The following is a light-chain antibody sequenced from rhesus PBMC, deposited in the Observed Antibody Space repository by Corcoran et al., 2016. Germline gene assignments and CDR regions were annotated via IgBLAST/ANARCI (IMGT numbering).Light chain of an antibody. J-gene: IGKJ1*01. CDR1: QYISTS. CDR3: EQYNSRQWT. Sequence: DIQMTQSPSSLSASVGDTVTITCRASQYISTSFAWYQQMPVKAPKLLVYKASRLQSGVPSRLSGTGSGTDFTLTISRLKSEDFATYCCEQYNSRQWTFGQGAKVDI. V-gene: IGKV1-22*01. CDR2: KAS.